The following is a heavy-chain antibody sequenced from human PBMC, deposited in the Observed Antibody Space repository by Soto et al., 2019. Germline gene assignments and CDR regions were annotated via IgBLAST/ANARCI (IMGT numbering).Heavy chain of an antibody. V-gene: IGHV1-69*06. D-gene: IGHD6-19*01. J-gene: IGHJ4*02. Sequence: ASVKVSCKASGGTFSSYAISWVRQAPGQGLEWMGGITPIFGTANYAQKFQGRVTITADKSTSTAYMELSSLRSEDTAVYYCVLSSRSSGWLVCDYWGQGTLVTVSS. CDR3: VLSSRSSGWLVCDY. CDR2: ITPIFGTA. CDR1: GGTFSSYA.